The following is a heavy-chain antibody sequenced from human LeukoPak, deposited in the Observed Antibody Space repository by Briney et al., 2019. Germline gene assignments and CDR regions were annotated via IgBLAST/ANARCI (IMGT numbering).Heavy chain of an antibody. J-gene: IGHJ4*02. CDR2: LSVSGGST. CDR1: GFTFSMYA. D-gene: IGHD6-6*01. V-gene: IGHV3-23*01. Sequence: PGGSLRLSCAASGFTFSMYAMSWVRQAPGKGLEWVSSLSVSGGSTYYADSVKGRFTISRDNSKNTVYLQMNSLRAEDTALYYCAKLIAARGGWYFDYWGQGALVTVSS. CDR3: AKLIAARGGWYFDY.